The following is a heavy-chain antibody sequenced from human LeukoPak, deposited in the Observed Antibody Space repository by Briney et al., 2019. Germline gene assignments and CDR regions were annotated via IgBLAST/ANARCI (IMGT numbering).Heavy chain of an antibody. CDR3: AREKYTTGAYDS. D-gene: IGHD1-1*01. J-gene: IGHJ4*02. CDR1: GGSISSHY. Sequence: SETLSLTCTVSGGSISSHYWSWIRQPPGKGLEWIGYIYYSGSTNSNPSLRSRVTISVDTSKNQISLKLSSVTAADTAVYYCAREKYTTGAYDSWGQGTLVTVSS. V-gene: IGHV4-59*11. CDR2: IYYSGST.